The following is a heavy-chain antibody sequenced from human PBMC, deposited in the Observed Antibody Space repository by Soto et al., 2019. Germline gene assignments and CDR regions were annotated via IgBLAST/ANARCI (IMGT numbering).Heavy chain of an antibody. D-gene: IGHD1-26*01. J-gene: IGHJ6*02. Sequence: ASVKVSCKASGYTFTSDSIGWVQQAPGQGIEWVGWISAYNGNTNYAQKLQGRVTMTEDTSTDTAYMELSSLRSEDTAVYYCATGRSYYPSYYYYGMDVWGQGTTVTVSS. V-gene: IGHV1-18*04. CDR2: ISAYNGNT. CDR1: GYTFTSDS. CDR3: ATGRSYYPSYYYYGMDV.